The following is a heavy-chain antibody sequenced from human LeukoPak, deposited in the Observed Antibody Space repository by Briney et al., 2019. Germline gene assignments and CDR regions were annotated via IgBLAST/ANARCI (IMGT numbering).Heavy chain of an antibody. J-gene: IGHJ4*02. V-gene: IGHV1-18*01. D-gene: IGHD1-26*01. CDR2: ISAYNGNT. Sequence: ASVKVSCKASGYTFTSYGISWVRQAPGQGLEWMGWISAYNGNTNYAQKLQGRVTMTTGTSTSTAYMELRSLRSDDTAVYYCAREGPLVGARSAFDYWGQGTLVTVSS. CDR3: AREGPLVGARSAFDY. CDR1: GYTFTSYG.